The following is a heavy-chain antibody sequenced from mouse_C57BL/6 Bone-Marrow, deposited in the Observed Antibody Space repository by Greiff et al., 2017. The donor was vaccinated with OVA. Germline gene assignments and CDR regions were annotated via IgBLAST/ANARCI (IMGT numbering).Heavy chain of an antibody. J-gene: IGHJ1*03. CDR2: ISDGGSYT. Sequence: EVKLVESGGGLVKPGGSLKLSCAASGFTFSSYAMSWVRQTPEKRLEWVATISDGGSYTYYPDNVKGRFTISRDNAKNNLYLQMSHLKSEDTAMYYCARDEAYYDWYFYVWGTGTTVTVSS. CDR3: ARDEAYYDWYFYV. CDR1: GFTFSSYA. V-gene: IGHV5-4*01. D-gene: IGHD1-1*01.